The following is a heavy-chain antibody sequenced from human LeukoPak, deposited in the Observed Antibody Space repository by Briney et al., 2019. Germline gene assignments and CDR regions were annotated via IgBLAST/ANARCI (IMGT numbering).Heavy chain of an antibody. J-gene: IGHJ4*02. Sequence: PGGSLRLSCAASGFTFSSYAMSWVRHAPGKGLEWVSAIRGSGGSTYYADSVKGRFTISRDNSKNTLYLQMNSLRAEDKAVYYCAKDQGDYDFWSGPADYWGQGTLVTVSS. D-gene: IGHD3-3*01. CDR2: IRGSGGST. CDR1: GFTFSSYA. V-gene: IGHV3-23*01. CDR3: AKDQGDYDFWSGPADY.